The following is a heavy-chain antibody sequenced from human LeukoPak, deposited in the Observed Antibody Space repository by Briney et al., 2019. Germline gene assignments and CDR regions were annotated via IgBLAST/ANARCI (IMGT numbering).Heavy chain of an antibody. D-gene: IGHD3-3*01. Sequence: SETLSLTCTVSGGSISSGGYYWSWIRQHPGKGLEWIGYIYYSGSTYYNPSLKSRVTVSVDTSKNQFSLKLSSVTAADTAVYYCARDTNYYGMDVWGQGTTVTVSS. J-gene: IGHJ6*02. CDR1: GGSISSGGYY. V-gene: IGHV4-31*03. CDR2: IYYSGST. CDR3: ARDTNYYGMDV.